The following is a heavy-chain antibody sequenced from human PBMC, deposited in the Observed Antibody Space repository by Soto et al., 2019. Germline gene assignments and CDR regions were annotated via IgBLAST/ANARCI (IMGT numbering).Heavy chain of an antibody. V-gene: IGHV3-33*01. D-gene: IGHD6-13*01. CDR2: IWYDGSNK. CDR1: GFTFSSYG. Sequence: GGSLRLSCAASGFTFSSYGMHWVRQAPGKGLEWVAVIWYDGSNKYYADSVKGRFTISRDNSKNTLYLQMNSLRAEDTAVYYCAREYSSPRLFDPWGQGTLVTVS. CDR3: AREYSSPRLFDP. J-gene: IGHJ5*02.